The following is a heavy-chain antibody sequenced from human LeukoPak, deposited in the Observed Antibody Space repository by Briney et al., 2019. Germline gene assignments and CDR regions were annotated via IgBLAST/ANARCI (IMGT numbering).Heavy chain of an antibody. CDR2: IYSGGST. CDR3: AKEEYPSNYFDY. V-gene: IGHV3-53*05. J-gene: IGHJ4*02. Sequence: PGGSLRLSCAASGFTVGTNYMSWVRQAPGKGLEWVSVIYSGGSTYYADSVKGRFTISRDNSKNTLYLQMNSLRPEDTAVYYCAKEEYPSNYFDYWGQGTLVTVSS. D-gene: IGHD6-6*01. CDR1: GFTVGTNY.